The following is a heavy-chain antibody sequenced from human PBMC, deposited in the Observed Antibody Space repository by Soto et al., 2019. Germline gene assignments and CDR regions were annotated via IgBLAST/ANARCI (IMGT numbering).Heavy chain of an antibody. D-gene: IGHD6-19*01. J-gene: IGHJ6*02. CDR2: IIPIFGTA. CDR1: GGTSSSYA. V-gene: IGHV1-69*01. CDR3: ARLSGWGGAYYYYGMDV. Sequence: QVQLVQSGAEVKKPGSSVKVSCKASGGTSSSYAISWVRQAPGQGLEWMGGIIPIFGTANYAQKFQGRVTITADESTSTAYMELSRLRSEDTAVYYCARLSGWGGAYYYYGMDVWGQGTTVTVSS.